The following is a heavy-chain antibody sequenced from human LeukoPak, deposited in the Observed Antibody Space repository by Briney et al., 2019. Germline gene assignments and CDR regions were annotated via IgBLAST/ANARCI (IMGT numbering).Heavy chain of an antibody. J-gene: IGHJ4*02. Sequence: ASVKVSCKASGGTFSSYAISWVRQAPGQGLEWMGGIIPIFGTANYAQKFQGRVTITTDESTGTAYMELSSLRSEDTAVYYCARATTVTTVGGEDYWGQGTLVTVSS. CDR2: IIPIFGTA. CDR3: ARATTVTTVGGEDY. D-gene: IGHD4-17*01. CDR1: GGTFSSYA. V-gene: IGHV1-69*05.